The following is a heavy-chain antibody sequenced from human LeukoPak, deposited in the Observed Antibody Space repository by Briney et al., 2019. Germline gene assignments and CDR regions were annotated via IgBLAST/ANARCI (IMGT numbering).Heavy chain of an antibody. J-gene: IGHJ4*02. CDR1: GGSISSYY. D-gene: IGHD5-24*01. Sequence: SETLSLTCTVSGGSISSYYWSWIRQPPGKGLEWIGSIYHSGNTYYKASLKRRVTISLDTPKNQFSLKLTSVTAADTAVYYCARGHLRDGYNYWGQGTLVTVSS. V-gene: IGHV4-39*07. CDR2: IYHSGNT. CDR3: ARGHLRDGYNY.